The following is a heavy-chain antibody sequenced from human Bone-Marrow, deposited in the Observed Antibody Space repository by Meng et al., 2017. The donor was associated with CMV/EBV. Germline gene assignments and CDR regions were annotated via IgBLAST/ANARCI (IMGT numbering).Heavy chain of an antibody. D-gene: IGHD6-13*01. Sequence: GGSLRLSCAASGFTFSSYSMNWVRQAPGKGLEWVSSISSSSSYIYYADSVKGRFTISRDNAKNSLYLEMNSLSVDDTAVYYCARDWGPHSSSGYYFDFWGQGTLVTVSS. CDR2: ISSSSSYI. CDR1: GFTFSSYS. V-gene: IGHV3-21*04. J-gene: IGHJ4*02. CDR3: ARDWGPHSSSGYYFDF.